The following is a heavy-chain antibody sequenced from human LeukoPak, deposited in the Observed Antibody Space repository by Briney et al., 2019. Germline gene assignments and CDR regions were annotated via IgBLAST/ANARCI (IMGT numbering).Heavy chain of an antibody. J-gene: IGHJ5*02. CDR3: ARKGSYRAAAGWFDP. Sequence: PSETLSLTCTVSGGSISSSSYYWGWIRQPPGKGLEWIGCIYYSGSTYYNPSLKSRVTISVDTSKNQFSLKLSSVTAADTAVYYCARKGSYRAAAGWFDPWGQGTLVTVSS. CDR2: IYYSGST. V-gene: IGHV4-39*01. D-gene: IGHD6-13*01. CDR1: GGSISSSSYY.